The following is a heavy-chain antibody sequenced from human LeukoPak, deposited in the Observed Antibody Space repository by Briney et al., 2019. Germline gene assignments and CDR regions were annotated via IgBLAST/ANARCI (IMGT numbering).Heavy chain of an antibody. J-gene: IGHJ4*02. CDR1: GFTFKSTN. Sequence: PGGSLRLSCAASGFTFKSTNMNWVRQAPGKGLEWVSSITNSGTYIHYADSVKGRFTISRDNSKNTLYLQMNSLRAEDTAVYYCARRAGAYSHPYDYWGQGTLVTVSS. V-gene: IGHV3-21*04. D-gene: IGHD4/OR15-4a*01. CDR2: ITNSGTYI. CDR3: ARRAGAYSHPYDY.